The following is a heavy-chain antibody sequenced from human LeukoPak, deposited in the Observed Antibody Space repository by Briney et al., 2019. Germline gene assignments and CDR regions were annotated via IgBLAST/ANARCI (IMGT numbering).Heavy chain of an antibody. CDR1: GFTFSSYG. Sequence: GGSLRLSCAASGFTFSSYGMHWVRQAPGKGLEWVAVISYDGSNKYYADSVKGRFTISRDNSKNTLYLQINSLRAEDTAVYYCARDGGYDFWSYFDYWGQGTLVTVSS. J-gene: IGHJ4*02. CDR2: ISYDGSNK. V-gene: IGHV3-30*19. D-gene: IGHD3-3*01. CDR3: ARDGGYDFWSYFDY.